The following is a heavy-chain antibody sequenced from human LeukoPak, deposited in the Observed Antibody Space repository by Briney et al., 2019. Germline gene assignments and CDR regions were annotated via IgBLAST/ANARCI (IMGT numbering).Heavy chain of an antibody. CDR2: INDYNGNT. CDR3: ARGAFGESDDY. J-gene: IGHJ4*02. CDR1: GYTFPNYG. V-gene: IGHV1-18*04. Sequence: SAVPVSCQGSGYTFPNYGISELRPPPGRGLAGMGWINDYNGNTNYAQKLQGSVTMTTDTSTGTAYMELRRLRSDVTAVYYCARGAFGESDDYWGQGTLVTVSS. D-gene: IGHD3-10*01.